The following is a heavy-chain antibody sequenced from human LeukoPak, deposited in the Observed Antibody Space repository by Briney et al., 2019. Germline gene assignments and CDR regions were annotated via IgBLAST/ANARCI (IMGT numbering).Heavy chain of an antibody. V-gene: IGHV4-59*12. CDR3: ARGIAEAGPSFDY. D-gene: IGHD6-13*01. CDR1: GDSISSYY. Sequence: SETLSLTCTVPGDSISSYYWSWIRQTPGKGLEWIGYIYYSGSTKYNPSLESRVTISVDTSKTQFSLKLSSVTAADTAVYYCARGIAEAGPSFDYWGQGTLVTVSS. J-gene: IGHJ4*02. CDR2: IYYSGST.